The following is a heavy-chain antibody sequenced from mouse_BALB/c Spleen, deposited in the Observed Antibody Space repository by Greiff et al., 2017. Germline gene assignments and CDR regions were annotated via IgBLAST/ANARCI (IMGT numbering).Heavy chain of an antibody. CDR2: IWAGGST. J-gene: IGHJ2*01. D-gene: IGHD2-14*01. Sequence: QVQLKESGPGLVAPSQSLSITCTVSGFSLTSYGVHWVRQPPGKGLEWLGVIWAGGSTNYNSALMSRLSISKDNSKSQVFLKMNSLQTDDTAMYYCARMHRYDRGNFDDWGQGTTLTVSS. V-gene: IGHV2-9*02. CDR1: GFSLTSYG. CDR3: ARMHRYDRGNFDD.